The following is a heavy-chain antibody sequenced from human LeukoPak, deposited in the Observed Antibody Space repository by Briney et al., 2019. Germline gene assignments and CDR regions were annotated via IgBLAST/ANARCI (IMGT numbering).Heavy chain of an antibody. J-gene: IGHJ4*02. CDR1: GFTLGSHT. CDR3: ARDLSGGYSLDY. CDR2: ISSDGRRE. D-gene: IGHD1-26*01. Sequence: PGRSLRLSCAASGFTLGSHTMHWARQGPGEGLEWVAAISSDGRREFYADSVKGRFTISRDNSKSTLSLQMTSLKAEDTALYYCARDLSGGYSLDYWGQGAQVTVSS. V-gene: IGHV3-30*04.